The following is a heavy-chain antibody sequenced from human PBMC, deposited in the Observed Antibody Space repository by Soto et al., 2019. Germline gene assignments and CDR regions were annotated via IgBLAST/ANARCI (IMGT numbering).Heavy chain of an antibody. CDR2: MNPNSGNT. V-gene: IGHV1-8*01. CDR1: RYTFTSYA. CDR3: AAIDQYYDILTGYYYFDY. J-gene: IGHJ4*02. Sequence: ASVKVSCKASRYTFTSYASNWVRQSTGQGLEWMGWMNPNSGNTGYAQKFQGRVTMTRNTSISTAYMELSSLRSEDTAVYYCAAIDQYYDILTGYYYFDYWGQGTLVTVSS. D-gene: IGHD3-9*01.